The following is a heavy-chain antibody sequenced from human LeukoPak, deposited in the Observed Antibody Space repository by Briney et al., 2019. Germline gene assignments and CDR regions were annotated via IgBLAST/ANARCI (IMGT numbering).Heavy chain of an antibody. J-gene: IGHJ5*02. CDR1: GFTFSDYY. CDR2: ITRSGSTI. CDR3: ARDPKMGNWFDP. Sequence: GGSLRLSCAASGFTFSDYYMSWIRQAPGKGLEWVSSITRSGSTIYYADSVKGRFTISRDNAKKSLYLQMNSLRVEDTAVYYCARDPKMGNWFDPWGQGTLVTVSS. D-gene: IGHD2-8*01. V-gene: IGHV3-11*01.